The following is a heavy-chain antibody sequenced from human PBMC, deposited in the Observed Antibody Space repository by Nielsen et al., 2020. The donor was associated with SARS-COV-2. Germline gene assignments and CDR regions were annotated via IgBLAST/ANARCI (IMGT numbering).Heavy chain of an antibody. CDR1: GYTFTKYY. D-gene: IGHD2-15*01. Sequence: ASVKVSCKASGYTFTKYYIHWVRQAPGQGLEWMGIIKPSGGSTIYAQKFQGRVTMTRDTSTSAVYMELSSLRSDDTAVYYCARGGARAFDYWGQGTLVTVSS. CDR3: ARGGARAFDY. J-gene: IGHJ4*02. V-gene: IGHV1-46*01. CDR2: IKPSGGST.